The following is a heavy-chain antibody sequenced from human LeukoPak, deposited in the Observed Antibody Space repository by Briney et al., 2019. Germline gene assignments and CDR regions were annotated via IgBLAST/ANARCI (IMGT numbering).Heavy chain of an antibody. Sequence: GGSLRLSCAASGFTFSSYAMNWVRQAPGKGLEWVSAISGSGSSTYYADSVKGRFTISRDNSKNTLYLQMNSLRAEDTAVYYCAKDRGIISDYWGQGTLVTVSS. V-gene: IGHV3-23*01. CDR1: GFTFSSYA. CDR2: ISGSGSST. J-gene: IGHJ4*02. CDR3: AKDRGIISDY. D-gene: IGHD3-10*01.